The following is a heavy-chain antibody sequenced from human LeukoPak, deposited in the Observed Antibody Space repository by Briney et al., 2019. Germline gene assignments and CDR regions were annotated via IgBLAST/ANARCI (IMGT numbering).Heavy chain of an antibody. CDR2: IYPDDSDT. J-gene: IGHJ6*03. V-gene: IGHV5-51*01. CDR3: ARHIEYCSSTSCYKDSYYYYYMDV. Sequence: GESLKISCKGSGYSFTSYWIGWVRQMPGKGLEWMGIIYPDDSDTRYSPSFQGQVTISADKSNSTAYLQWSSLKASDTAMYYCARHIEYCSSTSCYKDSYYYYYMDVWGKGTTVTVSS. CDR1: GYSFTSYW. D-gene: IGHD2-2*02.